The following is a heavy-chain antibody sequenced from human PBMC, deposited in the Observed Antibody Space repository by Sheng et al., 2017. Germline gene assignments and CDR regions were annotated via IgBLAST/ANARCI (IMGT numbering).Heavy chain of an antibody. Sequence: QLQLQESGPGLVKPSETLSLTCTVSGGSISSSSYYWGWIRQPPGKGLEWIGSIYYSGSTYYNPSLKSRVTISVDTSKNQFSLKLSSVTAADTAVYYCARQGGPYDFWSGYYLSDDAFDIWGQGTMVTV. CDR2: IYYSGST. CDR1: GGSISSSSYY. V-gene: IGHV4-39*01. J-gene: IGHJ3*02. CDR3: ARQGGPYDFWSGYYLSDDAFDI. D-gene: IGHD3-3*01.